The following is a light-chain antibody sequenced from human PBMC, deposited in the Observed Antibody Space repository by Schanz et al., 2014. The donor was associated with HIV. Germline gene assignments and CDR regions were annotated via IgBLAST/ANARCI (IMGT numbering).Light chain of an antibody. Sequence: EIVLTQSPGTLSLSPGERATLSCRASQSVSSSDLAWYQQKPGLAPRLLIYDASTRATGIPARFSGSGSGTEFTLTISSLQSEDFAVYYCQQYDDWPPLTFGGGTKVEI. V-gene: IGKV3-15*01. CDR2: DAS. CDR3: QQYDDWPPLT. J-gene: IGKJ4*01. CDR1: QSVSSSD.